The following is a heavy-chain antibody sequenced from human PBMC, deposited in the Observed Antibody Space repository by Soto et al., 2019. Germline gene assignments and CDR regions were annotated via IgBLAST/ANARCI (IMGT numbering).Heavy chain of an antibody. V-gene: IGHV4-34*01. CDR3: ARHVGYDFWSGYWGADYYYYYMDV. Sequence: PSETLSLTCAVYGGSFSGYYWSWIRQPPGKGLEWIGEINHSGSTNYNPSLKSRVTISVDTSKNQFSLKLSSVTAADTAVYYCARHVGYDFWSGYWGADYYYYYMDVWGKGTTVTV. CDR1: GGSFSGYY. CDR2: INHSGST. J-gene: IGHJ6*03. D-gene: IGHD3-3*01.